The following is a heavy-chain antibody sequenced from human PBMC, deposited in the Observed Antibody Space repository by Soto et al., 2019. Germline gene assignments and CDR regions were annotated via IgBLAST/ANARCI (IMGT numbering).Heavy chain of an antibody. J-gene: IGHJ6*02. CDR1: GYTFTSYD. D-gene: IGHD4-17*01. CDR2: MNPNSGST. CDR3: ARKTVTYYYYYGMDV. Sequence: GASVKVSCKASGYTFTSYDINWVRQATGQGLEWMGWMNPNSGSTGYAQKFQGRVTMTRNTSISTAYMELSSLRSEDTAVYYCARKTVTYYYYYGMDVWGQGTTVTVSS. V-gene: IGHV1-8*01.